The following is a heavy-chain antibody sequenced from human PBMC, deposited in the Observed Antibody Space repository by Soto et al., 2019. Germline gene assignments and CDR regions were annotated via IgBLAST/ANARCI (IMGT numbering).Heavy chain of an antibody. J-gene: IGHJ6*02. D-gene: IGHD2-2*01. V-gene: IGHV3-30*18. CDR3: AKDNVHCSSTSCQDYYYYYGMDV. CDR2: ISYDGSNK. CDR1: GFTFSSYG. Sequence: PGGSLRLSCAASGFTFSSYGMHWVRQAPGKGLEWVAVISYDGSNKYYADSVKGRFTISRDNSKNTLYLQMNSLRAEDTAVYYCAKDNVHCSSTSCQDYYYYYGMDVWGQGTTVTVS.